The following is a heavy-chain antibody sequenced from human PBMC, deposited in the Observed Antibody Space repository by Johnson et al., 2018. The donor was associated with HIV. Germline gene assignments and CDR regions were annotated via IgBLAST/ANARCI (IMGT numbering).Heavy chain of an antibody. D-gene: IGHD1-26*01. Sequence: VQLVESGGVVVQPGGSLRLSCAASGFTFDDYGMSWVRQAPGKGLEWVSGINWNGGSTGYADSVKGRFTISRDNAKNSLYLQMNSLRAEDTALYYCARVRIGGSFLRGEAFDIWGQGTMVSVSS. CDR3: ARVRIGGSFLRGEAFDI. J-gene: IGHJ3*02. V-gene: IGHV3-20*04. CDR1: GFTFDDYG. CDR2: INWNGGST.